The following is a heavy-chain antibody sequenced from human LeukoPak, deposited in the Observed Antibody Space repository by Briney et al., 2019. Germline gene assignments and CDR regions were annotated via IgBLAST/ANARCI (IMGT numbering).Heavy chain of an antibody. CDR2: IHHYGET. CDR1: GDSIRSSNW. J-gene: IGHJ4*02. Sequence: SETLXXTCIVSGDSIRSSNWWSWVRQPPSKGLEWIGQIHHYGETFYNPSLESRVTMSVDESTNQLSLNLNSVSAADTAVYFXAXXRGYCEGGHCVPWYFDSWGQGRLVTVSS. V-gene: IGHV4/OR15-8*02. CDR3: AXXRGYCEGGHCVPWYFDS. D-gene: IGHD2-15*01.